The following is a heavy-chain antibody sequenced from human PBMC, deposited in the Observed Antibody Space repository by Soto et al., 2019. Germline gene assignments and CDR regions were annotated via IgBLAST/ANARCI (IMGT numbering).Heavy chain of an antibody. CDR3: TPGSCTDETFDI. CDR2: ILPMLDIT. J-gene: IGHJ3*02. D-gene: IGHD6-13*01. CDR1: GGTFSTYT. Sequence: QVQLVQSGAEVKKPGSSVKVSCKASGGTFSTYTIIWVRQAPGQGLEWMGRILPMLDITNSAQRFQGRVTITADKSTSTAYLELSSLRSEDASVYFCTPGSCTDETFDILGRGTMVTVSS. V-gene: IGHV1-69*02.